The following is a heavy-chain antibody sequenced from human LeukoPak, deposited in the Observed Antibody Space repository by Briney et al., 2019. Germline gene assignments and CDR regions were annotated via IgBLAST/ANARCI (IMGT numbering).Heavy chain of an antibody. CDR3: AKDSGWFRFDY. V-gene: IGHV3-7*03. CDR1: GFTFSQYW. CDR2: IKQDGSDK. D-gene: IGHD6-13*01. J-gene: IGHJ4*02. Sequence: GGSLRLSCAASGFTFSQYWMSWVRQAPGKGLEWVANIKQDGSDKYYMDSVKGRFTISRDNAKNSLYLQMNSLRAEDTAVYYCAKDSGWFRFDYWGQGTLVTVSS.